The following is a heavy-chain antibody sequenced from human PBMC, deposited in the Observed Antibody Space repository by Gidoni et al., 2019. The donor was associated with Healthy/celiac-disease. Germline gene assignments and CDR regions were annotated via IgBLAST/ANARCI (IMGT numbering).Heavy chain of an antibody. CDR1: GFTFSSYS. V-gene: IGHV3-21*01. CDR2: ISSSSSYI. J-gene: IGHJ3*02. Sequence: EVQLVESGGGLVKPGGSLRLSCAASGFTFSSYSMNWVRQAPGKGLEWVSSISSSSSYIYYADSVKGRFTISRDNAKNSLYLQMNSLRAEDTAVYYCAREFVGYSSGWYGGAFDIWGQGTMVTVSS. D-gene: IGHD6-19*01. CDR3: AREFVGYSSGWYGGAFDI.